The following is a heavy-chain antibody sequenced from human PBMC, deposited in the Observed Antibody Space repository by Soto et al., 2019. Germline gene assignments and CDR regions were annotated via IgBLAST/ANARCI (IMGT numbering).Heavy chain of an antibody. Sequence: QVQLVQSGAEVKKPGSSVKVSCKASGGTFSSYAISWVRQAPGQGLEWMGGIIPIFGTANYAQKFQGRVTIPATESRSTAYMERSSLRSEDTAVYYCARPVPAAGYYYGMAVWGQGPTVTVSS. CDR3: ARPVPAAGYYYGMAV. CDR2: IIPIFGTA. CDR1: GGTFSSYA. J-gene: IGHJ6*02. D-gene: IGHD2-2*01. V-gene: IGHV1-69*12.